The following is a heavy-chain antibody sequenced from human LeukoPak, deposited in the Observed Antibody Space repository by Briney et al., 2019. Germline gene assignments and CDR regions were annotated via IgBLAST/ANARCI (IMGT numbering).Heavy chain of an antibody. CDR3: ARDTDVPWDYFDY. Sequence: GGSLRLSCAASGFTFSSYSMNWVRQAPGKGLEWVSSISSSSSYIYYADSVKGRFTTSRDNAKNSLYLQMNSLRAEDTAVYYCARDTDVPWDYFDYWGQGTLVTVPS. CDR1: GFTFSSYS. CDR2: ISSSSSYI. V-gene: IGHV3-21*01. D-gene: IGHD2-2*01. J-gene: IGHJ4*02.